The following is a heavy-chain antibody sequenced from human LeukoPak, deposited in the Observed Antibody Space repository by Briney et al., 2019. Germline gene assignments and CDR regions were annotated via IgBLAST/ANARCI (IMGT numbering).Heavy chain of an antibody. J-gene: IGHJ4*02. V-gene: IGHV3-23*01. CDR1: GFTFRSYA. CDR3: ATTSGYSYGYLDY. D-gene: IGHD5-18*01. CDR2: ISGSGDST. Sequence: GGSLRLSCAASGFTFRSYAMSWVRQAPGKGLEWVSVISGSGDSTYYADSMKGRFTISRDNSKNTLYLQMNSLRAEDTAVYYCATTSGYSYGYLDYWGQGTLVTVSS.